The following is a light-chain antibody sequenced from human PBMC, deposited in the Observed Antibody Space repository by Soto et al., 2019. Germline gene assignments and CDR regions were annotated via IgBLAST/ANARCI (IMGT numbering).Light chain of an antibody. CDR3: QKYGSSPIT. Sequence: EIVLTQTPGTLSLSPGERATLSCRASQSVSSSYLAWYQQKPGQAPRILIYGASSRATGIPDRFSGSGSGTDFTLTISRLEPEDFAVYYCQKYGSSPITFGQGTRLEIK. CDR1: QSVSSSY. J-gene: IGKJ5*01. CDR2: GAS. V-gene: IGKV3-20*01.